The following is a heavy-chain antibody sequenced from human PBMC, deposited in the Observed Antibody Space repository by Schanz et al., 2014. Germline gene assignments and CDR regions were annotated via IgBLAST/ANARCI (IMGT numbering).Heavy chain of an antibody. J-gene: IGHJ5*02. V-gene: IGHV1-69*09. Sequence: QVLLVQSGAEVKQPGASVKVSCKASGYTFTAYFIHWVRQAPGQGLEWMGRIIPNLGSANYAQKFQGRVTITADKSTSTVYMELSSLRSEDTAIYYCARGNTIFGVVILGWLDPWGQGTLVTVSS. CDR2: IIPNLGSA. D-gene: IGHD3-3*01. CDR3: ARGNTIFGVVILGWLDP. CDR1: GYTFTAYF.